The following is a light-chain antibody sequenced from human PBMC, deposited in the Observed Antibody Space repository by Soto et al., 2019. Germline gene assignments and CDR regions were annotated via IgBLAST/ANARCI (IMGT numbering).Light chain of an antibody. J-gene: IGKJ4*01. Sequence: DIILTQSPATVSVSPGERATLSCRASRSVSTNLAWYQHKHGQAPRLLIYGASTRVTDIPPRFSGSGSGTEFTLTINYLKSEDSGVYYCQQYEKTVPPVTFSGGTKVEI. CDR3: QQYEKTVPPVT. CDR1: RSVSTN. V-gene: IGKV3-15*01. CDR2: GAS.